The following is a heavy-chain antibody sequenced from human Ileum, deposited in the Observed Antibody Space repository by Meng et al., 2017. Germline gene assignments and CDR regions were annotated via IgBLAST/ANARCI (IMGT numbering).Heavy chain of an antibody. CDR1: GGSISSGGYY. CDR3: ARVRRGLGLRFDP. CDR2: IFYSGST. D-gene: IGHD3/OR15-3a*01. J-gene: IGHJ5*02. V-gene: IGHV4-31*03. Sequence: QVRLPEPGPGLVKPSPTLSLTCTVSGGSISSGGYYWGWIRQHPGKGLEWIGYIFYSGSTYYNSSLKSRINISVDTSKNQFSLKVSSVTAADTAVYYCARVRRGLGLRFDPWGQGTLVTVSS.